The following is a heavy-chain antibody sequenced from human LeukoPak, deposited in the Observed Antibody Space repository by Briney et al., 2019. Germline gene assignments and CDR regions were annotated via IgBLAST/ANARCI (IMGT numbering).Heavy chain of an antibody. V-gene: IGHV1-69*01. J-gene: IGHJ4*02. CDR3: AASRYGSGSYPPDY. CDR2: IIPVFGTA. CDR1: GGTFSSYA. D-gene: IGHD3-10*01. Sequence: SVKVSCKASGGTFSSYAISWVRQAPGQGLEWMGGIIPVFGTANYAQKFQGRVTITADESTSTAYMELSSLRSEDTAVYYCAASRYGSGSYPPDYWGQGTLVTVSS.